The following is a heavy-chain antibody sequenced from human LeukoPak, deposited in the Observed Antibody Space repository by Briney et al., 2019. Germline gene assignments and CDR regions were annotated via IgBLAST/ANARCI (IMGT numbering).Heavy chain of an antibody. CDR3: ARGGLISGRYFEGCYFDY. CDR2: INPNSGGT. Sequence: ASVKVSCKASGYTFTGYYMHWVRQAPGQGLEWMGWINPNSGGTNYAQKFQGWVTMTRDTSISPAYMELSRLRSDDTAVYYCARGGLISGRYFEGCYFDYWGQGTLVTVSS. CDR1: GYTFTGYY. V-gene: IGHV1-2*04. J-gene: IGHJ4*02. D-gene: IGHD3-9*01.